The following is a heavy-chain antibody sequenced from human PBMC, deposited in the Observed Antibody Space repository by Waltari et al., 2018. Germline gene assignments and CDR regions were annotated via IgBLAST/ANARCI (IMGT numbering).Heavy chain of an antibody. D-gene: IGHD3-10*01. CDR1: GFTFGHYW. Sequence: EVHLVESGGGLVRPGGSLRLSWAVSGFTFGHYWMHWVRQSPGKGLMWVSRININGTTVTYADSVKGRFTISRDNAKSTLYLEMQGLRADDTAIYYCARSTRGSFDFWGQGALVTVSS. CDR2: ININGTTV. V-gene: IGHV3-74*03. CDR3: ARSTRGSFDF. J-gene: IGHJ4*02.